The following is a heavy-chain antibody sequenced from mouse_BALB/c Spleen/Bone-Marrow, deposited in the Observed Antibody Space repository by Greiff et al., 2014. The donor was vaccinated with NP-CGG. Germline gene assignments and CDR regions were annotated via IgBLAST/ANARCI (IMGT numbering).Heavy chain of an antibody. CDR1: GFTFSSYG. CDR2: INSNGGST. V-gene: IGHV5-6-3*01. J-gene: IGHJ2*03. CDR3: ARVWYFDY. Sequence: DVMLVESGGGLVQPGGSLKLSCAASGFTFSSYGMSWVRQTPDKRLELVATINSNGGSTYYPDIVKGRFTISRDNAKNTLYLQMSSLKSEDTAMYYCARVWYFDYWGQGTSLTVSS.